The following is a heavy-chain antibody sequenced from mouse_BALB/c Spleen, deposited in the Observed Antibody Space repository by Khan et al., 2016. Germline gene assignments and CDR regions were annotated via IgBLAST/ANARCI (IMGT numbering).Heavy chain of an antibody. J-gene: IGHJ4*01. CDR3: AKRQLGAMDY. D-gene: IGHD3-1*01. V-gene: IGHV1-7*01. CDR2: INTGTGYT. CDR1: GYTFTSYC. Sequence: QVQLQQSGAELAKPGASVKMSCKASGYTFTSYCMHWVKQRPGQGLEWIGYINTGTGYTEYNQKFKGKATLTADKSSSTAYMQLSSLTSDDCAIYYFAKRQLGAMDYWGQGTSVTVSS.